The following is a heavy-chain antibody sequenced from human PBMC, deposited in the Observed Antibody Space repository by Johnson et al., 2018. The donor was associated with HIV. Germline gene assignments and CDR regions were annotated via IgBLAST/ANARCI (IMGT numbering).Heavy chain of an antibody. Sequence: QMQLVESGGGLVQPGRSVRLSCAASGFNFSDYGMHWVRQAPGKGLEWVAVISFDGSNEYYADSVKGRFTLSRDNSKNTLYLQMNSLRAEDTAVYYCARDRGSSSGASYSFDIWGQGTMVTVSS. CDR2: ISFDGSNE. J-gene: IGHJ3*02. D-gene: IGHD6-6*01. CDR1: GFNFSDYG. CDR3: ARDRGSSSGASYSFDI. V-gene: IGHV3-30*04.